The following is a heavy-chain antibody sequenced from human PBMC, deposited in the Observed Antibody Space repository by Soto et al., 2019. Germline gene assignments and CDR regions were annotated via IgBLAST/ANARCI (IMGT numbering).Heavy chain of an antibody. V-gene: IGHV4-39*07. CDR3: ARGSSIAGLYYGMDV. D-gene: IGHD6-6*01. Sequence: SETLSLTCSVSGGSISRSSYYWGWIRQPPGKGLEWIGSIYYSGSTNYNPSLTSRVTISVDTSKNQFSLKLSSVTAADTAVYYCARGSSIAGLYYGMDVWGQGTTVTVSS. J-gene: IGHJ6*02. CDR2: IYYSGST. CDR1: GGSISRSSYY.